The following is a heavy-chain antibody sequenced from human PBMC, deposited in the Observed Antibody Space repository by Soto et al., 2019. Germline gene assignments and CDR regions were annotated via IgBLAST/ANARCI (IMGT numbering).Heavy chain of an antibody. CDR2: IIPMFGTA. D-gene: IGHD5-18*01. V-gene: IGHV1-69*12. CDR3: ASGIQLWLRRINNGYSG. Sequence: QVQQVQSGAEVKKPESSVKVSCKAPGGTFGTYAISWVRQAPGQGLEWMGGIIPMFGTANYAQRFQDRVTITADESTHTVYMELSSLRSEDTAVYFCASGIQLWLRRINNGYSGWGQGTLVTVSS. J-gene: IGHJ4*02. CDR1: GGTFGTYA.